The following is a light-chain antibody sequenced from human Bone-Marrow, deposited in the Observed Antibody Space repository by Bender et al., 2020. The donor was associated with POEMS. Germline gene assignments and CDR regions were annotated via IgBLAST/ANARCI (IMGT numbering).Light chain of an antibody. CDR3: SAWDDSLSGWV. J-gene: IGLJ3*02. Sequence: QSVVTQPPSLSEAPRQRVTISCSGSSSNIGNHGVNWYQQLPGEAPKLLIYSNNHRPSGVPDRFSGSRSGTSASLAISELQSEDEALYYCSAWDDSLSGWVFGGGTKLTVL. CDR2: SNN. V-gene: IGLV1-36*01. CDR1: SSNIGNHG.